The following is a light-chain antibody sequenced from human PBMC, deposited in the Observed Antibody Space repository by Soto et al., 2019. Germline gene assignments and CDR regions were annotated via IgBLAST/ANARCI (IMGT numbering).Light chain of an antibody. V-gene: IGKV3-20*01. CDR1: QSVSSN. Sequence: EILLTQSPATLSLSPRERATLSCRASQSVSSNLDGYQQNPGQAPRLLIYGASNRDAGIPDRFSGSGSGTELTLTITRLEPEDFAVYYCQQYGGSPRTFGQGTKVDIK. CDR2: GAS. J-gene: IGKJ1*01. CDR3: QQYGGSPRT.